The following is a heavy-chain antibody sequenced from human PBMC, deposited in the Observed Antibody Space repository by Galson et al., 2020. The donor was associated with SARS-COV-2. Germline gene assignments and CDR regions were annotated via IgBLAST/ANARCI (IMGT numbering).Heavy chain of an antibody. CDR2: INTNTGNP. V-gene: IGHV7-4-1*02. CDR3: ARDGVYCSSTRCLEHGFDY. CDR1: GYTFTSYA. J-gene: IGHJ4*02. D-gene: IGHD2-2*01. Sequence: ASVKVSCKASGYTFTSYAMNWVRQAPGQGLEWMGWINTNTGNPTYAQGFTGRFVFSVDTSVSTAYLQISSLKAEDTAVYYCARDGVYCSSTRCLEHGFDYWGQGTLVTVSS.